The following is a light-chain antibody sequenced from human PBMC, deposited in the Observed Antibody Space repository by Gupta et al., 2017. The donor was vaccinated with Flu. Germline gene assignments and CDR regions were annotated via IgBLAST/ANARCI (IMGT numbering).Light chain of an antibody. CDR3: QQLDNLPQT. J-gene: IGKJ2*01. V-gene: IGKV1-33*01. CDR1: QEITNY. Sequence: QSSLSVSVGDRVTITCQASQEITNYLNWFQQKPGKAPKLLIYDASTLETGVPSRFSGGGSGTDFTFTISSLQPEDIATYYCQQLDNLPQTFGQGTKLEIK. CDR2: DAS.